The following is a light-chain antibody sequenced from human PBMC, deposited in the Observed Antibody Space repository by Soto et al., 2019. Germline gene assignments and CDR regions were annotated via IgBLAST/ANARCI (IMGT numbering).Light chain of an antibody. Sequence: EIVLTQSPATLSLSPGERATLSCRASQSVRTYLSYVAWYQQRPGQAPRLLIYGASTRATGIPARFSGSGSGTEFTLTISSLQSEDFAVYYCQQYNNWPPYTFGQGTKLEIK. J-gene: IGKJ2*01. CDR1: QSVRTY. CDR2: GAS. V-gene: IGKV3-15*01. CDR3: QQYNNWPPYT.